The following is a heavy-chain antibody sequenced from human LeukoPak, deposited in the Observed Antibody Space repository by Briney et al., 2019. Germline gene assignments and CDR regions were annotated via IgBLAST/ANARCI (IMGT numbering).Heavy chain of an antibody. CDR2: ISYDGSNK. CDR3: ARRQGSYFDTSGYYYG. J-gene: IGHJ4*02. Sequence: GRSLRLSCAASGFTFSSYAMHWVRQAPGKGLEWVAVISYDGSNKYYADSVKGRFTISRDNAKNSLYLQMNSLRAEDTAVYYCARRQGSYFDTSGYYYGWGQGTLVTVSS. V-gene: IGHV3-30-3*01. D-gene: IGHD3-22*01. CDR1: GFTFSSYA.